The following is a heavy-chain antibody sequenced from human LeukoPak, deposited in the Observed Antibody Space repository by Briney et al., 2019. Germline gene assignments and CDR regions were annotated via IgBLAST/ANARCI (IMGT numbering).Heavy chain of an antibody. CDR2: ISYDGGNK. Sequence: PGGSLRLSCAASGFTFSSYAMHWVRQAPGKELEWVAVISYDGGNKYYADSVKGRFTISRDNSKNTLYLQMNSLRAEDTAVYYCARATDKEWLLYSHYYGMDVWGQGTTVTVSS. D-gene: IGHD3-3*01. V-gene: IGHV3-30-3*01. J-gene: IGHJ6*02. CDR3: ARATDKEWLLYSHYYGMDV. CDR1: GFTFSSYA.